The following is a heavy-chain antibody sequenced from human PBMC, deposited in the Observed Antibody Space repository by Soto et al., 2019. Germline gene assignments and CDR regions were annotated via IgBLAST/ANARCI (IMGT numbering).Heavy chain of an antibody. J-gene: IGHJ6*02. Sequence: GGSLRLSCAASGFTFITYWMSWVRRTPGKGLEWVANIKQDGTEKYYVDSVRGRLTVSRDNAKSSPYLQMNSLRVEDTAVYYCTTSPHRDSERVFVWGQGTTVTVSS. V-gene: IGHV3-7*01. CDR2: IKQDGTEK. D-gene: IGHD1-26*01. CDR1: GFTFITYW. CDR3: TTSPHRDSERVFV.